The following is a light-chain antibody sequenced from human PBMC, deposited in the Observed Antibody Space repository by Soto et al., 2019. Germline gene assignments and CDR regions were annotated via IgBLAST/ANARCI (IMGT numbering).Light chain of an antibody. Sequence: EIVLTQSPATLSLSPGERATLSCRASQSVSSYLDWYQQQPGQAPRLVIYDTSNSATGIPARFSGSGSGTDFTLTISSLEPEDFAFYYCQQRDTWPLTFGGGTKVEIK. V-gene: IGKV3-11*01. CDR2: DTS. CDR1: QSVSSY. J-gene: IGKJ4*01. CDR3: QQRDTWPLT.